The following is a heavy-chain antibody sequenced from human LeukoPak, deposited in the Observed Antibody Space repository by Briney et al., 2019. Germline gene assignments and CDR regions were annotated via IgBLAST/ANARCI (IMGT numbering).Heavy chain of an antibody. Sequence: GGSLRLSCAASGFTFRTYGMHWVRQAPGKGLEWVAVDGNNNYYTDSVKGRFTISRDNSKNTVYLQMNSLRAEDTAVYYCAREGYSAYDAGFEDWGQGTLVTVSS. J-gene: IGHJ4*02. V-gene: IGHV3-30*03. CDR2: DGNNN. CDR1: GFTFRTYG. D-gene: IGHD5-12*01. CDR3: AREGYSAYDAGFED.